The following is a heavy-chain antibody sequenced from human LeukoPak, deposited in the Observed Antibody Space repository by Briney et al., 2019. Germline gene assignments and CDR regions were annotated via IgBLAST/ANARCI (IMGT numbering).Heavy chain of an antibody. J-gene: IGHJ4*02. V-gene: IGHV3-7*01. CDR3: ARDCLYYDISGPRFDY. CDR2: IKQDGSEK. CDR1: GFTFSRYW. D-gene: IGHD3-9*01. Sequence: PGGSLRLSCAASGFTFSRYWMSWVRQAPGKGLEWVANIKQDGSEKDYVDSVKGRFTISRDNAKNSLYLQMNSLTAEDTAVYYCARDCLYYDISGPRFDYWGQGTLVTVSS.